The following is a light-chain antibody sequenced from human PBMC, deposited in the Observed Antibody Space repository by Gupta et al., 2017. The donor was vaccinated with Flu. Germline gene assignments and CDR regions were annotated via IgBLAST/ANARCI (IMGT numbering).Light chain of an antibody. V-gene: IGKV1-33*01. CDR3: QQYDDLPPPFT. Sequence: RVSITSQGRPDIGQFMNLYWVQQRTAQKLLSYIYYNLETGVPARFRCSGSGTYFTFTITILQLEDVAAYYCQQYDDLPPPFTFGQGTKVDI. CDR2: IYY. J-gene: IGKJ3*01. CDR1: PDIGQF.